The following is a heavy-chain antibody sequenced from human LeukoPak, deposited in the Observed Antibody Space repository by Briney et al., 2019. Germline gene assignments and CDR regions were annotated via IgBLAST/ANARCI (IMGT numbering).Heavy chain of an antibody. CDR2: IIPISGTT. D-gene: IGHD1-26*01. CDR3: ARKLRLGGNWFDP. CDR1: GYTFTSYG. J-gene: IGHJ5*02. Sequence: SVKVSCKASGYTFTSYGITWVRQAPGQGLEWMGKIIPISGTTNYAQKFQGRVTFTADESTSTAYVELSSLRSEDTALYYCARKLRLGGNWFDPWGQGTLVTVSS. V-gene: IGHV1-69*13.